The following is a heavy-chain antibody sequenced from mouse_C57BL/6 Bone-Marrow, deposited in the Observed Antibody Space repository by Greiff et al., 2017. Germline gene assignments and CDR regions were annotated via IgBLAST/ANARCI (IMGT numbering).Heavy chain of an antibody. CDR1: GFNIKDDY. CDR2: IDPENGDT. CDR3: TPETFDY. V-gene: IGHV14-4*01. Sequence: VQLQQSGAELVRPGASVKLSCTASGFNIKDDYMHWVKQRPEQGLEWIGWIDPENGDTEYASKFQGKATITADTSSNTAYLQLSSLTSEDTAVYYCTPETFDYRGQCTTLTVSS. J-gene: IGHJ2*01.